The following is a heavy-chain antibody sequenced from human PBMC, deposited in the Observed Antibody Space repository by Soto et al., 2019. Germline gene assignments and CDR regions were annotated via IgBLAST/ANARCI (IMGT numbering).Heavy chain of an antibody. Sequence: QVQLVQSGAEVKKPGSSVKVSCKASGGTFSSYAISWVRQAPGQGLKWMGGIIPIFGTANYAQKFQGRVTITADKSTSTAYMELSSLRSEDTAVYYCASSRWYCSGGSCHWFDPWGQGTLVTVSS. CDR2: IIPIFGTA. CDR3: ASSRWYCSGGSCHWFDP. CDR1: GGTFSSYA. D-gene: IGHD2-15*01. J-gene: IGHJ5*02. V-gene: IGHV1-69*06.